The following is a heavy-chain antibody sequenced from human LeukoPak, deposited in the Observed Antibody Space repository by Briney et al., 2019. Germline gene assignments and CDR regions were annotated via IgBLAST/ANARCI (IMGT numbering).Heavy chain of an antibody. Sequence: GASVKVSCKASGYIFTNYGISWVRQAPGQGLEWMGWISTNKGNTNYAQRLQGRATMTTDTSTTTAYMELRSLRSDDTAIYYCVRDIQWRFDPWGQGTLVTVSS. CDR3: VRDIQWRFDP. CDR2: ISTNKGNT. V-gene: IGHV1-18*01. D-gene: IGHD2-8*01. J-gene: IGHJ5*02. CDR1: GYIFTNYG.